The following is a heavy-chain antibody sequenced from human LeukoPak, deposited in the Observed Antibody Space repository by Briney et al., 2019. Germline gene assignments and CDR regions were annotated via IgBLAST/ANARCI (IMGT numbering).Heavy chain of an antibody. V-gene: IGHV4-34*01. CDR2: INHSGST. CDR1: GGSFSGYY. Sequence: SETLSLTCGVYGGSFSGYYWSWIRQPPGKGQEWIGEINHSGSTNYNPSLKSRVTISVDTSKNQFSLKLSSVTAADTAVYYCARASYCWTNILFVYWGQGTLVTVSS. D-gene: IGHD1/OR15-1a*01. CDR3: ARASYCWTNILFVY. J-gene: IGHJ4*02.